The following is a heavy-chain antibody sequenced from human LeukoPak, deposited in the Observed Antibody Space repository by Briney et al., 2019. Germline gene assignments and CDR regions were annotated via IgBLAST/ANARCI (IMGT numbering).Heavy chain of an antibody. CDR3: ARAGGGSRSFDI. V-gene: IGHV6-1*01. J-gene: IGHJ3*02. D-gene: IGHD2-15*01. CDR2: TYYRSKWNN. CDR1: GDSVSSNSAA. Sequence: SQTLSLTCAISGDSVSSNSAAWNWIRQSPSRGLEWLGRTYYRSKWNNDYAGSVKSRITINPDTSKNQLSLQLNSVTPEDTAVYYCARAGGGSRSFDIWGQGTMVTVSS.